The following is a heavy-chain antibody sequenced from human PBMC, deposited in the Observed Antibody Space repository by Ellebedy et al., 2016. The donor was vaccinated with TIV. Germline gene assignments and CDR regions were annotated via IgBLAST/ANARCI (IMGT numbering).Heavy chain of an antibody. CDR1: GFTFSSYA. V-gene: IGHV3-23*01. Sequence: GESLKISXAASGFTFSSYAMSWVRQAPGKGLEWVSAISGSGGSTYYADSVKGRFTISRDNAKNSLYLQMNSLRAEDTAVYYCARDAGYGSGYDYWGQGTLVTVSS. CDR3: ARDAGYGSGYDY. D-gene: IGHD3-10*01. J-gene: IGHJ4*02. CDR2: ISGSGGST.